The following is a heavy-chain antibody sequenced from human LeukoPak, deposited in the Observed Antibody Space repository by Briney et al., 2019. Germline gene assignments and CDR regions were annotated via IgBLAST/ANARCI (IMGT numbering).Heavy chain of an antibody. J-gene: IGHJ4*02. V-gene: IGHV1-46*01. D-gene: IGHD3-10*01. Sequence: GAPVKVSCKASGYTFTSYYIHWVRQAPGQGLEWMGIVNPSGGSTSYTQNFQGRVTVTRDTSTNTVYMELSSLRSGDTAVYYCAGSTMVRGVWDYWGQGTLVTVSS. CDR2: VNPSGGST. CDR3: AGSTMVRGVWDY. CDR1: GYTFTSYY.